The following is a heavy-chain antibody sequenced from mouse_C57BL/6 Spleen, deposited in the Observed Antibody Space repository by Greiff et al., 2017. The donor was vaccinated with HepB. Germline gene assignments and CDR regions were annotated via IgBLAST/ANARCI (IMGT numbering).Heavy chain of an antibody. V-gene: IGHV1-69*01. D-gene: IGHD1-1*01. J-gene: IGHJ1*03. Sequence: QVQLQQPGAELVMPGASVKLSCKASGYTFTSYWMHWVKQRPGQGLEWIGEIDPSDSYTNYNQKFKGKSTLTVDQSSSTAYMQLSSLTSEDSAVYYCARRGGILLRAYFDVWGTGTTVTVSS. CDR1: GYTFTSYW. CDR3: ARRGGILLRAYFDV. CDR2: IDPSDSYT.